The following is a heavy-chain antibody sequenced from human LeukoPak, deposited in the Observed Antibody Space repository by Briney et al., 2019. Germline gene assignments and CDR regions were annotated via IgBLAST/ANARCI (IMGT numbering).Heavy chain of an antibody. CDR3: ARPQSYSSSWYRDRAFDI. Sequence: SETLSLTCAVYGGSFSGYYWSWIRQPPGKGLEWIGEINHSGSTNYNPSLKSRVTISVDTSKNQFSLKLSSVTAADTAVYYCARPQSYSSSWYRDRAFDIWGQGTMVTVSS. D-gene: IGHD6-13*01. V-gene: IGHV4-34*01. CDR1: GGSFSGYY. J-gene: IGHJ3*02. CDR2: INHSGST.